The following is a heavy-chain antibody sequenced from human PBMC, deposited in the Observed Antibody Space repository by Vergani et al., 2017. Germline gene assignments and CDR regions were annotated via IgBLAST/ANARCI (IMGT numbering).Heavy chain of an antibody. V-gene: IGHV7-4-1*02. CDR2: IKTNTGNP. CDR1: GYTFTGYY. J-gene: IGHJ6*02. CDR3: ARDREGWYSSSPLLVVDV. Sequence: QVQLVQSGAEVKKPGASVKVSCKASGYTFTGYYMHWVRQAPGQGLEWMGWIKTNTGNPTYAPGFTGRFVFSLDTSVSTAYLQINSLKAEDTAVYYCARDREGWYSSSPLLVVDVWGQGTTVTVSS. D-gene: IGHD6-13*01.